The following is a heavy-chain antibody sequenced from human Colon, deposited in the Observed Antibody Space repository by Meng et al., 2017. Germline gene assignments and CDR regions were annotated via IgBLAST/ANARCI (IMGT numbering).Heavy chain of an antibody. Sequence: QAHLQELGPGRGKPSPTLSLTGTVSGGSIISGDYYWGWSRQHPGKGLEWIGYFYFSGNTYYNPSLKSRVSISVDTSKNRFSLNLSSVTAADTAVYYCARYFYDSRGVTWFDPWGQGTLVTVSS. D-gene: IGHD3-22*01. CDR2: FYFSGNT. J-gene: IGHJ5*02. CDR3: ARYFYDSRGVTWFDP. V-gene: IGHV4-31*03. CDR1: GGSIISGDYY.